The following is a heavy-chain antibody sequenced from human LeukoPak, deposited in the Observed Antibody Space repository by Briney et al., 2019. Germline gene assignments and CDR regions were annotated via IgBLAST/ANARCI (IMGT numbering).Heavy chain of an antibody. Sequence: ASVKVSCTASGYTFTSSGISWVRQAPGQGLEWRGWISAYNGNTNYAPKLQGQVTMTTDTSTSTAYMELRSLRSDDTAVYYCARDHFDPLRTFDYWGQGTLVTVS. CDR2: ISAYNGNT. CDR1: GYTFTSSG. D-gene: IGHD3-9*01. J-gene: IGHJ4*02. V-gene: IGHV1-18*01. CDR3: ARDHFDPLRTFDY.